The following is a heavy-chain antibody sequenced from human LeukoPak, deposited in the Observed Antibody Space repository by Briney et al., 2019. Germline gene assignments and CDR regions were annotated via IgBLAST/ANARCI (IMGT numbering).Heavy chain of an antibody. V-gene: IGHV3-23*01. CDR3: AKDGDTMSGTYYYDMDV. J-gene: IGHJ6*03. CDR1: GFTFRSYA. CDR2: ISDSGGST. D-gene: IGHD1-26*01. Sequence: PGGSLRLSCEASGFTFRSYAITWVRQAPGKGLEWVSAISDSGGSTYYADSVKGRFTISRDNSKNTLYLQMNSLRGEDTAVYYCAKDGDTMSGTYYYDMDVWGKGTTVTIS.